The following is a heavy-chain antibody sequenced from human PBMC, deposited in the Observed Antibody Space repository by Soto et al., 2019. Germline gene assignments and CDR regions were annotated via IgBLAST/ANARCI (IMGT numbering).Heavy chain of an antibody. J-gene: IGHJ3*02. V-gene: IGHV4-39*01. CDR3: ARLLVLPLAAFDI. Sequence: SETLSLTCTVSGGSISSSSYYWGWIRQPPGKGLEWIGSIYYSGSTYYNPSLKSRVTISVDTSKNQFSLKLSSVTAADTAVYYCARLLVLPLAAFDIWGQGTMVTVSS. CDR1: GGSISSSSYY. D-gene: IGHD2-15*01. CDR2: IYYSGST.